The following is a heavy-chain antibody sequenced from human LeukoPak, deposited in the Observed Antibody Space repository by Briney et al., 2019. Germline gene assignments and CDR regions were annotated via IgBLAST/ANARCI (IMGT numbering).Heavy chain of an antibody. CDR3: ARARWSSTGWFLGY. CDR2: VNPQESGT. Sequence: GESLRLSCAASGFTFSSYWRHWVRQPPGKGLAWVSRVNPQESGTSFADSVKGRFTISRDTAKDALHLRMDNLRVEDTAVYYCARARWSSTGWFLGYWGQGTLVTVSS. D-gene: IGHD6-19*01. CDR1: GFTFSSYW. V-gene: IGHV3-74*01. J-gene: IGHJ4*02.